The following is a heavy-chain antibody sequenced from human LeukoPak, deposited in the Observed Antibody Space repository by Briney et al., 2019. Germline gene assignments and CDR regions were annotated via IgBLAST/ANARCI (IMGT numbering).Heavy chain of an antibody. V-gene: IGHV3-23*01. Sequence: SGGSLRLSCAASGLTFSSNGMSWVRKAPGKGLEWVSSISGSGDKTYYADSVKGRFTISRDNSKSTMYLQMNSLRAEDTAVYHCAKTNGYYDLWGQGTLVIVSS. CDR1: GLTFSSNG. CDR3: AKTNGYYDL. J-gene: IGHJ4*02. CDR2: ISGSGDKT. D-gene: IGHD3-22*01.